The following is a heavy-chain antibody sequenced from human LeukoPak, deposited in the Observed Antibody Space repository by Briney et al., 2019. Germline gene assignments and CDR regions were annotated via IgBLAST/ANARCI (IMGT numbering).Heavy chain of an antibody. Sequence: PGGSLRLSCAASGFTFGSYGVHWVRQAPGKGLEWVAFIRFDGSNTYYADSVKGRFTISRDNSNNTLYLQMNSLRVEDTAVYYCARGYGERHFDSWGRGSLVTVSS. D-gene: IGHD5-18*01. V-gene: IGHV3-30*02. CDR1: GFTFGSYG. CDR3: ARGYGERHFDS. J-gene: IGHJ4*02. CDR2: IRFDGSNT.